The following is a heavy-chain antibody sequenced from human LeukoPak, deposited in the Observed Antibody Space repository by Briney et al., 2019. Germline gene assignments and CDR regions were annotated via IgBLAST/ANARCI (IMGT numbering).Heavy chain of an antibody. J-gene: IGHJ6*02. Sequence: SVKVSCKASGGTFSSYAISWVRQAPGQGLEWMGRIIPILGIANYARKFQGRVTITADKSTSTAYMELSSLRSEDTAVYYCAREKRGIAAAGTGYGMDVWGQGTTVTVSS. CDR2: IIPILGIA. CDR3: AREKRGIAAAGTGYGMDV. CDR1: GGTFSSYA. V-gene: IGHV1-69*04. D-gene: IGHD6-13*01.